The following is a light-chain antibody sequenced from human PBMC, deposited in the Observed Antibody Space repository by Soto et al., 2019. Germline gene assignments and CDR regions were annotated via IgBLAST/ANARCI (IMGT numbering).Light chain of an antibody. Sequence: EIVLTQSPATLSLSPGERATLSCRASQSVSSYLAWYQQKPGQAPSLLIYDASNRATGIPARFSGSGSGTDFTLTISSLKPEDFAVYYCQQRSNWPPFTFGGGTKVEIK. V-gene: IGKV3-11*01. CDR1: QSVSSY. CDR2: DAS. CDR3: QQRSNWPPFT. J-gene: IGKJ4*01.